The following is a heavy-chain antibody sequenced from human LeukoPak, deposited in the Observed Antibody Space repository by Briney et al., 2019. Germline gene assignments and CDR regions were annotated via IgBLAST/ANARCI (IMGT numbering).Heavy chain of an antibody. CDR1: GGSISSGGYY. CDR3: ARDKTDYGMDV. J-gene: IGHJ6*02. V-gene: IGHV4-31*03. CDR2: IYYSGST. Sequence: SQTLSLTCTVSGGSISSGGYYWSWIRQHPGKGLEWIGYIYYSGSTYYNPSLKSRVTIPVDRSKNQFSLKLSSVTAADTAVYYCARDKTDYGMDVWGQGTTVTVSS. D-gene: IGHD2-21*02.